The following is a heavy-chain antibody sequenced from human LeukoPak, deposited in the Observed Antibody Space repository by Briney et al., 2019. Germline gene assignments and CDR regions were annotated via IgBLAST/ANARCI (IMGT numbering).Heavy chain of an antibody. CDR2: INHSGST. J-gene: IGHJ4*02. Sequence: SETLSLTCAVYGGSFSGYYWSWIRQPPGKGLEWIGEINHSGSTNYNPSLKSRVTISVDTSENQFSLKLSSVTAADTAVYYCARHDYGGRSDYWGQGTLVTVSS. D-gene: IGHD4-17*01. V-gene: IGHV4-34*01. CDR1: GGSFSGYY. CDR3: ARHDYGGRSDY.